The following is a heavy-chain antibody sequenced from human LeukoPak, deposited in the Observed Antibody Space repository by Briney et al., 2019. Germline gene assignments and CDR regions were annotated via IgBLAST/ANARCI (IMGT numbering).Heavy chain of an antibody. V-gene: IGHV4-59*08. CDR1: GGSISSYY. D-gene: IGHD3-9*01. CDR3: ARQYYDILTGYYPNWYFDL. CDR2: IYNRGST. Sequence: SETLSLTCTVSGGSISSYYLSWIRQPPGKGLEWIGYIYNRGSTNYNPSLKSRVTISVDTSKNQFSLKLRSVTAADTAVYFCARQYYDILTGYYPNWYFDLWGRGTLVTVSS. J-gene: IGHJ2*01.